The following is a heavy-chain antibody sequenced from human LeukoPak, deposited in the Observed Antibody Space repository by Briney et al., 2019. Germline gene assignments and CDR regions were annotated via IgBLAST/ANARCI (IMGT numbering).Heavy chain of an antibody. Sequence: GGSLRLSCAASGFTFSRFWMTWVRQDPGKGLEWVANIKEDGTEKYCVDSLKGRFSISRDNAKESLYLQMNSLRADDTAVYYCAREGYDLGAFDIWGQGTMVTVSS. CDR2: IKEDGTEK. CDR1: GFTFSRFW. D-gene: IGHD1-20*01. V-gene: IGHV3-7*03. J-gene: IGHJ3*02. CDR3: AREGYDLGAFDI.